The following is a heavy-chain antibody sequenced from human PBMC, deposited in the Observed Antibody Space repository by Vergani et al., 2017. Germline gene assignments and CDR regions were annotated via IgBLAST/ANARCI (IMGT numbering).Heavy chain of an antibody. D-gene: IGHD3-10*01. CDR1: GFTFTDYG. J-gene: IGHJ6*02. V-gene: IGHV3-49*04. CDR2: IRSKAYGGTT. CDR3: TTGGMDV. Sequence: EVQLVESGGGLEQPGRSLRLSCRASGFTFTDYGISWVRQAPGKGLEWVGFIRSKAYGGTTEYAASVKGRFTISRDDSKSIAYLQMNSLKTEDTAVYYCTTGGMDVWGQGTTVTVSS.